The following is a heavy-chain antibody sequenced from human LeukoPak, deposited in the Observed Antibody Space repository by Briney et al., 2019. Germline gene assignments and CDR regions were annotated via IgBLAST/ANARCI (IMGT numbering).Heavy chain of an antibody. CDR3: ARQSSRLTIFDY. J-gene: IGHJ4*02. D-gene: IGHD4/OR15-4a*01. V-gene: IGHV3-53*01. Sequence: GGFLRLSCAASGFTVSSNYMSWVRQAPGKGLEWVSALYSGGTTYYADSVKGRFTISTDNSKNTLYLQMNSLRGEDTAVYYCARQSSRLTIFDYWGQGTLVTVPS. CDR2: LYSGGTT. CDR1: GFTVSSNY.